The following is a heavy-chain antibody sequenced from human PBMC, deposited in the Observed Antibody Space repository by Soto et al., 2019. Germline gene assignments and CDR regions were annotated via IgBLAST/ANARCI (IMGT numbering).Heavy chain of an antibody. V-gene: IGHV4-39*01. CDR3: ARLSGWSRNNWVDP. J-gene: IGHJ5*02. CDR1: GGSISSISDY. D-gene: IGHD6-19*01. Sequence: QLQLQESGPGLVKPSETLSLTCTVSGGSISSISDYWGWIRQPPGKGLEWIGNIYYGGTTYYNPSLKSRVTIFVDTSKKQFSLKMTSLTAADTAVYYCARLSGWSRNNWVDPWGQGILVTVSS. CDR2: IYYGGTT.